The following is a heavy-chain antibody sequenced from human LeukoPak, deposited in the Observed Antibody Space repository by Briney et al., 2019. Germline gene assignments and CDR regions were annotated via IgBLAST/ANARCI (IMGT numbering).Heavy chain of an antibody. D-gene: IGHD5-18*01. V-gene: IGHV3-30*03. J-gene: IGHJ4*02. Sequence: PGRSLRLSCAASGFTFSTYGMHWVRQAPGKGLEWVAVISYDGSNKFYADSVKGRFTFSRDNAKNSLYLQMNSLRAEDTAVYYCARGSGVQVWSSLASGGQGPLVPVS. CDR1: GFTFSTYG. CDR3: ARGSGVQVWSSLAS. CDR2: ISYDGSNK.